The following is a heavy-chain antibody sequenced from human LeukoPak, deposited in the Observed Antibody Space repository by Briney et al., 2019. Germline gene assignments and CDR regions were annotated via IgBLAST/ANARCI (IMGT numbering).Heavy chain of an antibody. Sequence: GGSLRLSCAASGFTFSSYAMHWVCQAPGKGLEWVAVISYDGSNKYYADSVKGRFTISRDNSKNTLYLQMNSLRAEDTAVYYCAREDGYYYGSGSYTDYWGQGTLVTVSS. D-gene: IGHD3-10*01. CDR2: ISYDGSNK. CDR1: GFTFSSYA. V-gene: IGHV3-30-3*01. J-gene: IGHJ4*02. CDR3: AREDGYYYGSGSYTDY.